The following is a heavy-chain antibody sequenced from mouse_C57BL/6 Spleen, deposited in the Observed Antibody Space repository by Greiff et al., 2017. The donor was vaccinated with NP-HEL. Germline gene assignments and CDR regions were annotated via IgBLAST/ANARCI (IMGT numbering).Heavy chain of an antibody. CDR3: ARRGAVVEGDYFDY. CDR1: GFTFSSYG. CDR2: ISSGGSYT. Sequence: VQLQQSGGDLVKPGGSLKLSCAASGFTFSSYGMSWVRQTPDKRLEWVATISSGGSYTYYPDSVKGRFTISRDNAKNTLYLQMSSLKSEDTAMYYCARRGAVVEGDYFDYWGQGTTLTVSS. V-gene: IGHV5-6*01. J-gene: IGHJ2*01. D-gene: IGHD1-1*01.